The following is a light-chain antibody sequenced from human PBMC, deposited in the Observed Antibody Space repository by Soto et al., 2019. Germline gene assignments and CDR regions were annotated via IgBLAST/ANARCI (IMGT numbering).Light chain of an antibody. CDR1: QSVDSNY. Sequence: ETVVTQSPGTLSLSPGERATLSCRASQSVDSNYLAWYQQKPGQAPRLLIYCASTRATGIPDRFSGSGSGTDFPLTISRLEPEDVAVYYCQQYGSSPYTFGQGTKLEIK. J-gene: IGKJ2*01. CDR2: CAS. CDR3: QQYGSSPYT. V-gene: IGKV3-20*01.